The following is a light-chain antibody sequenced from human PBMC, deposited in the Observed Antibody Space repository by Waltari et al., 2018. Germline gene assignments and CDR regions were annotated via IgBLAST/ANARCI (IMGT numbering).Light chain of an antibody. CDR2: AAS. CDR1: QNINSY. J-gene: IGKJ2*01. V-gene: IGKV1-39*01. CDR3: QQSYDTLYT. Sequence: DIQVTQSPSSLSASVGDRVTITCRASQNINSYLNWYQQKPGKAPKVLIYAASSLQSGVPSRFSGSGSGTHFTLTISSLQPEDFATYYCQQSYDTLYTFGQGTKLEIK.